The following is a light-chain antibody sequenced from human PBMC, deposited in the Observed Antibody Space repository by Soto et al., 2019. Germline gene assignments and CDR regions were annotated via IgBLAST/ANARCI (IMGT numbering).Light chain of an antibody. J-gene: IGKJ3*01. CDR2: DAA. Sequence: DIQMTQSPSSLSASVGDRVTITCQASQDISDYLNWYQHKPGEAPKLLIFDAANLETGVPSRFSGSGSGTDLTLTISSLQPEDVATYYCQQYDNPPLFTFGPGTTVEIK. V-gene: IGKV1-33*01. CDR1: QDISDY. CDR3: QQYDNPPLFT.